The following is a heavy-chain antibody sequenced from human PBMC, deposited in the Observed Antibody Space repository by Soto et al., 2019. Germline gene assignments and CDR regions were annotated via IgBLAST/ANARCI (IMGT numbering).Heavy chain of an antibody. CDR3: ARLVMTTVVTPDWFDP. CDR1: GYTFTSYG. CDR2: ISAYNGNT. J-gene: IGHJ5*02. D-gene: IGHD4-17*01. Sequence: QVQLVQSGAEVKKPGASVKVSCKASGYTFTSYGISWVRQAPGQGLEWMGWISAYNGNTNYAQKLQGRVTMTTDTSTSTAYLELRSLRSDDTAVYYCARLVMTTVVTPDWFDPWGQGTLVTVSS. V-gene: IGHV1-18*01.